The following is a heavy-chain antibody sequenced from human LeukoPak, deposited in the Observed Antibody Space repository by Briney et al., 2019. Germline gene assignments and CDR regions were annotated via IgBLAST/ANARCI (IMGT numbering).Heavy chain of an antibody. CDR3: ARSGGYYDY. D-gene: IGHD4-23*01. CDR2: ISTSGSTI. CDR1: GFTFSSYE. Sequence: GGSLRLSCAASGFTFSSYEMNWVRQAPGKGLEWISYISTSGSTIYYADSVKGRFTVSRDNAKNSLYLQMNSLRAEDTAVYYCARSGGYYDYWGRGTVALVSS. J-gene: IGHJ4*02. V-gene: IGHV3-48*03.